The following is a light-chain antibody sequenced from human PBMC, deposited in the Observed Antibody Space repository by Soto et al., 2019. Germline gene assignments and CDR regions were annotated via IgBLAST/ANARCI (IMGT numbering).Light chain of an antibody. V-gene: IGKV1-13*02. CDR1: QGISSA. CDR2: VAS. Sequence: AIQLTQSPSSLSASVGDRVTITCRASQGISSALAWYQQKPGRAPRLLISVASSLESGVPSRFSGSGSGTDFTLTISSLQPEDFATYYCHQFNGYPLTFGGGTKVEIK. CDR3: HQFNGYPLT. J-gene: IGKJ4*01.